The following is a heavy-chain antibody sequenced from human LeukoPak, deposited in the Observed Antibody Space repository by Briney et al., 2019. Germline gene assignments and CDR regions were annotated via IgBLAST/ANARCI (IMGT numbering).Heavy chain of an antibody. Sequence: ASVKVSCKTSGYTFTSYGVSWVRQAPGQGLAWMGRISGYNGVTRYPQTFQDRITMTTDTSASTVYMELKNLTSDDTAVYFCARDFSNFGDFWGQGTLLTVSA. V-gene: IGHV1-18*01. CDR1: GYTFTSYG. CDR2: ISGYNGVT. J-gene: IGHJ4*02. D-gene: IGHD3-3*01. CDR3: ARDFSNFGDF.